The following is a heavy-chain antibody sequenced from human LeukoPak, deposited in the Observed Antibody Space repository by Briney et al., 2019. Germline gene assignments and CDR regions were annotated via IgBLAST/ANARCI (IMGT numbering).Heavy chain of an antibody. CDR3: ARHRQRSSGYFGSGHDGFDI. J-gene: IGHJ3*02. CDR1: GGSISSGSYY. CDR2: IYTSGST. D-gene: IGHD3-22*01. Sequence: SETLSLTCTVSGGSISSGSYYWSWIRQPAGKGLEWIGRIYTSGSTNYNPSLKSQVTISVGTSKNQFSLNLTSVTAADTAMYYCARHRQRSSGYFGSGHDGFDIWGQGTMVTVSS. V-gene: IGHV4-61*02.